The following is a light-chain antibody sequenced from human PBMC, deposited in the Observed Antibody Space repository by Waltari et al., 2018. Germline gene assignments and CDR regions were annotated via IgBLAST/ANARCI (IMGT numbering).Light chain of an antibody. CDR3: AAWDDTLGWV. CDR2: END. J-gene: IGLJ3*02. CDR1: SSNVGPNY. V-gene: IGLV1-47*01. Sequence: QSVLTQPPSASGTPGQSVSISCSGSSSNVGPNYVFWYQQLPGTAPKLLIYENDRRPSGAPDRFSGSKSGTSASLTISGLLSEDEADYYCAAWDDTLGWVFGGGTKVTVL.